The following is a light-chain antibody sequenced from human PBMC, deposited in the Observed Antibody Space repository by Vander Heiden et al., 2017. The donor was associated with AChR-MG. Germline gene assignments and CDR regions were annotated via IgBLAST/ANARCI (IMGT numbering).Light chain of an antibody. CDR3: QEGDSSSGV. CDR2: QDS. J-gene: IGLJ2*01. V-gene: IGLV3-1*01. CDR1: KLGDKY. Sequence: SYELTPPPSVSVSPGQTARITCYGDKLGDKYACWYEKKPGQSLVLVIYQDSKRTAGIPERFSGSNSGNTATLTISGTQAMDEDDYYCQEGDSSSGVFGGGTKLTVL.